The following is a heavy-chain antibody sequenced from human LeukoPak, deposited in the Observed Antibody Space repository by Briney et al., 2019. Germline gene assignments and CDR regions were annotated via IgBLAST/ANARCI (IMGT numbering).Heavy chain of an antibody. J-gene: IGHJ3*02. CDR2: IIPIFGTA. Sequence: GASVKVSCKASGYTFTDHYMHWVRQAPGQGLEWMGEIIPIFGTATYAQKFQGRVTITADTSTSTVYMELSSLRSEDTAVYYCARRYCTNGVCYHDRGAFDIWGQGTMVTVSS. D-gene: IGHD2-8*01. CDR3: ARRYCTNGVCYHDRGAFDI. CDR1: GYTFTDHY. V-gene: IGHV1-69*06.